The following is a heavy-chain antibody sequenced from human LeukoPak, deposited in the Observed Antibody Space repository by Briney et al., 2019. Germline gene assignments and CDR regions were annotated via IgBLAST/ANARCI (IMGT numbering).Heavy chain of an antibody. CDR2: IYYSGST. J-gene: IGHJ4*02. V-gene: IGHV4-59*01. CDR1: GGSISSYY. Sequence: SETLSLTCTVSGGSISSYYWSWIRQPPGKGLEWIGYIYYSGSTNYNPSLKSRVTISVDTSKNQFSLELSSVTAADTAVYYCAREVDAYGIDYWGQGTLVTVSS. CDR3: AREVDAYGIDY. D-gene: IGHD2-15*01.